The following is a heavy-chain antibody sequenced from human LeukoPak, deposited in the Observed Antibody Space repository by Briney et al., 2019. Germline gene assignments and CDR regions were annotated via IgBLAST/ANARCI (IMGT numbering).Heavy chain of an antibody. V-gene: IGHV3-48*03. CDR1: GFTFSSYE. CDR2: ISSSGSTK. CDR3: ARFPQYNWNSFDY. J-gene: IGHJ4*02. Sequence: PGGSLRLSCAASGFTFSSYEMNWVRQAPGKGLEWVSYISSSGSTKYYADSVKGRFTISRDNAKNSLYLQMNSLRAEDTAVYYCARFPQYNWNSFDYWGQGTLVTVSS. D-gene: IGHD1-7*01.